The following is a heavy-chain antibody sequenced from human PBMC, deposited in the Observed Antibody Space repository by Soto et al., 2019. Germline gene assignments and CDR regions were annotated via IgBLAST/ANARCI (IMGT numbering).Heavy chain of an antibody. D-gene: IGHD3-10*01. V-gene: IGHV1-3*01. CDR1: GYTFTSYA. J-gene: IGHJ5*02. CDR2: INAVNGNT. Sequence: QVQLVQSGAEVMRPGASVKVSCKASGYTFTSYAVHWVRQAPGQGLEWMGWINAVNGNTEYFERFRGRVTITRDISESTVHMELTGLTSEDTAVYYCARRFMSAGWLDPWGQGTLVTVSS. CDR3: ARRFMSAGWLDP.